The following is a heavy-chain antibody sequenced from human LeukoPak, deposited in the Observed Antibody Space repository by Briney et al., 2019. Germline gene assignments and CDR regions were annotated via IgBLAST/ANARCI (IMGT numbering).Heavy chain of an antibody. D-gene: IGHD1-26*01. CDR3: ARDSGSCDFDY. J-gene: IGHJ4*02. CDR2: ISDDSSSI. Sequence: GGSLRLSCATSEFTFNTYSMNWFRQAPGKGLEWVSSISDDSSSIYYADSVKGRFTISRDTAKNSLYLQMNSLGVEDTAVYYCARDSGSCDFDYWGQGTLVTVSS. V-gene: IGHV3-21*01. CDR1: EFTFNTYS.